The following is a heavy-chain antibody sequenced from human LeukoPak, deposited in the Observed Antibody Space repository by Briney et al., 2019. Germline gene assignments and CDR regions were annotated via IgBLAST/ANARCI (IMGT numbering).Heavy chain of an antibody. CDR3: VRHASSVAASWFDP. D-gene: IGHD6-19*01. CDR1: GDSISSYY. J-gene: IGHJ5*02. Sequence: PSETLSLTCTVSGDSISSYYWSWIRQPPGKGLEWIGYIYYSGSTNYNPSLKSRVTISVDTSKNQFPLKLSSVTAADTAVYYCVRHASSVAASWFDPWGQGTLVTVSS. V-gene: IGHV4-59*08. CDR2: IYYSGST.